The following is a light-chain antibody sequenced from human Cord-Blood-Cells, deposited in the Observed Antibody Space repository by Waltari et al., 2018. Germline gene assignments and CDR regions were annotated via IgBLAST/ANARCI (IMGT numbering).Light chain of an antibody. CDR2: VAS. J-gene: IGKJ3*01. CDR1: QRLCSY. Sequence: DIQMTQSPSSLTASLGDRVTLTCRASQRLCSYVNWYQQKPGNAPKLLIYVASSLKSGVPSMFSCSVSGTDFPLTISSLQPEDFATYYCQQSYSTPFTFGPGTKVDIK. V-gene: IGKV1-39*01. CDR3: QQSYSTPFT.